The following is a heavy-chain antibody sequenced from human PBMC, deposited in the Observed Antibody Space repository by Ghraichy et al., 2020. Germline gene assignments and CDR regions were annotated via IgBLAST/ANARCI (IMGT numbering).Heavy chain of an antibody. CDR1: GGSISSYY. CDR3: ARPRITYDFWSGVDAHDAFDI. Sequence: SETLSLTCTVSGGSISSYYWSWIRQPPGKGLEWIGYIYYSGSTNYNPSLKSRVTISVDTSKNQFSLKLSSVTAADTAVYYCARPRITYDFWSGVDAHDAFDIWGQGTMVTVSS. J-gene: IGHJ3*02. D-gene: IGHD3-3*01. CDR2: IYYSGST. V-gene: IGHV4-59*08.